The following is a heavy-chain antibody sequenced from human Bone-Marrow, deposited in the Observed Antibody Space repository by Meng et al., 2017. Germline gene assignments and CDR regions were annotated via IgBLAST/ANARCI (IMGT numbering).Heavy chain of an antibody. Sequence: VSLVQSGVEVKKPGASVKVSCKASGYTFTSYGISWVRQAPGQGLEWMGWISAYNGNTNYAQKLQGRVTMTTGTSTSTAYMELRSLRSDDTAVYYCARDPDCSGGSCYVEGNWFDPWGQGTLVTVSS. J-gene: IGHJ5*02. V-gene: IGHV1-18*01. CDR3: ARDPDCSGGSCYVEGNWFDP. CDR2: ISAYNGNT. CDR1: GYTFTSYG. D-gene: IGHD2-15*01.